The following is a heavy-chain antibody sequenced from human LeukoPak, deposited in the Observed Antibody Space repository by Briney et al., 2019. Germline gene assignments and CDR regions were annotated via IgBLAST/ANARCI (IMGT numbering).Heavy chain of an antibody. CDR2: IYTSGTT. Sequence: SQTLSLTCTVSGGSISSGSYYWSWIRQPAGKGLEWIGRIYTSGTTNYNPSLKSRATISVDTSKNQFSLKLSSVTAADTAVYYCARELTVVPAAWFDPWGQGTLVTVSS. CDR1: GGSISSGSYY. J-gene: IGHJ5*02. CDR3: ARELTVVPAAWFDP. D-gene: IGHD2-2*01. V-gene: IGHV4-61*02.